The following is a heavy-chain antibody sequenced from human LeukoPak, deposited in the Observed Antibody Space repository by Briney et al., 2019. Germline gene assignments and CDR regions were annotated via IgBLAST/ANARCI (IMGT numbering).Heavy chain of an antibody. CDR1: GFAVSSNY. CDR2: VYSGGST. J-gene: IGHJ4*02. Sequence: GGSLRLSCAASGFAVSSNYMTWVRQAPGKGLEWVSVVYSGGSTEYADSVKGRFTTSRDNSKNTLYLQMNSLRAEDTAVYYCARTSSAVNTKGLDSWGQGTLVIVSS. D-gene: IGHD6-13*01. CDR3: ARTSSAVNTKGLDS. V-gene: IGHV3-53*01.